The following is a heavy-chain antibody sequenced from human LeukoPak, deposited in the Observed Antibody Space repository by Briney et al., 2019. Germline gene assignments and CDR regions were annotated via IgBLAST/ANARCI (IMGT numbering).Heavy chain of an antibody. J-gene: IGHJ2*01. D-gene: IGHD3-22*01. V-gene: IGHV3-9*01. CDR3: AKGRGYYDSSGYPHWYFDL. CDR1: GFTFDDNA. Sequence: PGRSLRLSCAASGFTFDDNAMHWVRQAPGKGLEWVSGISWNSGSIGYADSVKGRFPISRDNAKNSLYLQMNSLRAEDTALYYCAKGRGYYDSSGYPHWYFDLWGRGTLVTVSS. CDR2: ISWNSGSI.